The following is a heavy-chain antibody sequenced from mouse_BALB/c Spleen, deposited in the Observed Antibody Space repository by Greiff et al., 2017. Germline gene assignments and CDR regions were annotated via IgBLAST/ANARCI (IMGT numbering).Heavy chain of an antibody. Sequence: EVQLQQSGPGLVKPSQSLSLTCTVTGYSITSDYAWNWIRQFPGNKLEWMGYISYSGSTSYNPSLKSRISITRDTSKNQFFLQLNSVTTEDTATYYCAREGIYYAFAYWGQGTLVTVSA. V-gene: IGHV3-2*02. J-gene: IGHJ3*01. D-gene: IGHD2-1*01. CDR2: ISYSGST. CDR1: GYSITSDYA. CDR3: AREGIYYAFAY.